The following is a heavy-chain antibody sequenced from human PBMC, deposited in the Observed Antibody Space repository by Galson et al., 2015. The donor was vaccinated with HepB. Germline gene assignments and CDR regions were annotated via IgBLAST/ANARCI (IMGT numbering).Heavy chain of an antibody. V-gene: IGHV3-15*01. J-gene: IGHJ5*02. CDR1: GLRFNTTW. CDR3: TTDVYFSSYWSWLDP. CDR2: IKSKTDGGTA. Sequence: SLRLSCAASGLRFNTTWMSWVRQTPGKGLEWIGRIKSKTDGGTADYAAPVKGRFTISRDDARNTLYLHMSRVKTDDTAVYYCTTDVYFSSYWSWLDPWGQGTLVTVSS. D-gene: IGHD2-2*01.